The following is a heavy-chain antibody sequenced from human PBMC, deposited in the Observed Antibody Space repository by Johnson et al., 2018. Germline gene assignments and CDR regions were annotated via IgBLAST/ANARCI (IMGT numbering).Heavy chain of an antibody. Sequence: QVQLVESGGGLVKPGGSLRLSCAASGFTFSDYYMSWIRQAPGKGLEWVSYISSSSSYIYYADSVKGPFTISRDNAKNSLYLQMNSLRAEDTAVYYCAREVSKYGDYNYGMDVWGKGTTVTVSS. V-gene: IGHV3-11*06. CDR3: AREVSKYGDYNYGMDV. CDR2: ISSSSSYI. D-gene: IGHD4-17*01. CDR1: GFTFSDYY. J-gene: IGHJ6*04.